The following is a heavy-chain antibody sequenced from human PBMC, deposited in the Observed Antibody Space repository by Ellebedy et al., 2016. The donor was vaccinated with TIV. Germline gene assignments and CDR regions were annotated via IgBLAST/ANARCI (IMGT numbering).Heavy chain of an antibody. CDR3: AKAGSRSGTTPGY. CDR1: GFTFSSYA. D-gene: IGHD3-10*01. Sequence: GESLKISXAASGFTFSSYAMSWVRQAAGKGLEWVSAISGYGGSTYYADSVKGRFTISRDNSKNTLYLQMNSLRAEDTAVYYCAKAGSRSGTTPGYWGQGTLVTVSS. CDR2: ISGYGGST. J-gene: IGHJ4*02. V-gene: IGHV3-23*01.